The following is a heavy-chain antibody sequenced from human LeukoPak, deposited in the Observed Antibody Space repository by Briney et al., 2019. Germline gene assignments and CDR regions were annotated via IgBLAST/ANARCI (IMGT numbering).Heavy chain of an antibody. J-gene: IGHJ4*02. D-gene: IGHD2-2*01. V-gene: IGHV3-23*01. CDR3: AKDRRACSSSSCYYRFDY. Sequence: GGSLRLLCAASGLTFSSYAMTWVRQAPGKGLEWVSGITADGGSTFYADSVKGRFTISRDNSKNTLYLQMNSLRAEDTAVYYCAKDRRACSSSSCYYRFDYWGQGTLVTVSS. CDR2: ITADGGST. CDR1: GLTFSSYA.